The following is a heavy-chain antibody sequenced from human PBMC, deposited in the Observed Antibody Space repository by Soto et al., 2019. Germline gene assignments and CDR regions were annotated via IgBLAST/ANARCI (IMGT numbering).Heavy chain of an antibody. CDR1: GGSISSYY. D-gene: IGHD4-17*01. Sequence: SETLFLPCTFSGGSISSYYWSWIRQPPGKGLEWIGYIYYSGSTNYNPSLKSRVTMSVDTSKNQFSLKLSSVTAADTAVYYCASLRGWFDPWGQGTLVTVSS. J-gene: IGHJ5*02. CDR3: ASLRGWFDP. V-gene: IGHV4-59*08. CDR2: IYYSGST.